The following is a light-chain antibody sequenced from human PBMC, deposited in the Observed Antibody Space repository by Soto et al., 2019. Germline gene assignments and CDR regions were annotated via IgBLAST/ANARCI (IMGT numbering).Light chain of an antibody. V-gene: IGKV3-11*01. J-gene: IGKJ4*01. CDR3: QQRSDCPST. CDR1: QSVSRY. Sequence: EIVLTQSPATLSLSPGERATLSCRAIQSVSRYLAWYQQKPGQAPRLLIYDASNRATGIPARFSGSGSGTDFTLTISSLEPEDFAVYYCQQRSDCPSTFGGGTKVQIK. CDR2: DAS.